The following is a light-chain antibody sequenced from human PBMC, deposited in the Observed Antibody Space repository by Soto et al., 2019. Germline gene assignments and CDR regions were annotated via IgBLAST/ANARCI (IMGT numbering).Light chain of an antibody. CDR3: MQGAHWPWT. Sequence: DVVMTQSPLSLPVTLGQPASISCKSSQSPVYSDGITYLNWFQQRPGQSPRRLIYQVSNRDSGVPDRFSGSGSGTDCTLKISRVEAEDVGVYYCMQGAHWPWTFGQGTKVDIK. CDR1: QSPVYSDGITY. V-gene: IGKV2-30*01. CDR2: QVS. J-gene: IGKJ1*01.